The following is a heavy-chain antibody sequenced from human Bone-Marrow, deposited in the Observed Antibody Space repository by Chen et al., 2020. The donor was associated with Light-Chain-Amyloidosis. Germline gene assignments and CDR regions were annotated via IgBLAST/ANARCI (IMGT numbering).Heavy chain of an antibody. CDR2: IYTRDSET. Sequence: EVQPEQSGAEVRKAGESLKISCKTSGYTFTTYGIVWVRQTPGKGLEWMGIIYTRDSETTYNPAFEGHVTISAYRSTRTSYLQWSGLKASDSGMYYCATQHFLGGYPGEWGQGTLVTVSS. CDR1: GYTFTTYG. CDR3: ATQHFLGGYPGE. V-gene: IGHV5-51*01. J-gene: IGHJ4*02. D-gene: IGHD5-12*01.